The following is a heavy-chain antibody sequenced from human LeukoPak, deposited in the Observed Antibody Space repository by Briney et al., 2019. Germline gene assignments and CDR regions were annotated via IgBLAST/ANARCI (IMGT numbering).Heavy chain of an antibody. CDR2: IWYDGTNK. CDR3: AGDCLGDGYNCDY. CDR1: RFSFSSYG. Sequence: GGSLRLSCAASRFSFSSYGMHWVRQAPGKGLEWVAVIWYDGTNKYYADSVKGRFTISRDNSKNTLYLQMNSLRAEDTAVYYCAGDCLGDGYNCDYWGQGTLVTVSS. J-gene: IGHJ4*02. V-gene: IGHV3-33*01. D-gene: IGHD5-24*01.